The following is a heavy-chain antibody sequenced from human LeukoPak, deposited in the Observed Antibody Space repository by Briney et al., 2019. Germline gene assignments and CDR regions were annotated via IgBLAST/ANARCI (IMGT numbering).Heavy chain of an antibody. CDR3: ALNSDAFDI. Sequence: GGSLRLSCAASGFTFSSYGMPWVRQAPGKGLEWVAVISYDGSIQYYADSVKGRFTVSRDNSKNTLYLQMNTLRAEDTAVYYCALNSDAFDIWGQGTMVTVSS. CDR1: GFTFSSYG. CDR2: ISYDGSIQ. J-gene: IGHJ3*02. V-gene: IGHV3-30*03.